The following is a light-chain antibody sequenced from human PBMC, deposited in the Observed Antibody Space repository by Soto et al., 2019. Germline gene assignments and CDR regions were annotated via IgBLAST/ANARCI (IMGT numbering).Light chain of an antibody. J-gene: IGKJ1*01. CDR3: QQYNNWPFPSWT. Sequence: EIVMTQSPATLSVSPGERATLSCRASQSVSSNLAWYQQKPGQAPRLLIYGASTRATGIPARFSGSGSGTEVTLTIRSLQSEDFAVYYCQQYNNWPFPSWTFGQGTKVEIK. CDR1: QSVSSN. CDR2: GAS. V-gene: IGKV3-15*01.